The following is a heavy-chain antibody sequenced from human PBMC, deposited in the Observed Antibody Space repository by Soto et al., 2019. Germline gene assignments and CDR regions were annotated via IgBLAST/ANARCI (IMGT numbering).Heavy chain of an antibody. CDR2: ISAYNGNT. Sequence: AASVKVSCKASGYTFTSYGISWVRQAPGQGLEWMGWISAYNGNTNYAQKLQGRVTMTTDTSTSTAYMELRSLRSDDTAVYYCARVSSYYYDSSGYYAYWGQGTLVTVSS. V-gene: IGHV1-18*01. CDR1: GYTFTSYG. D-gene: IGHD3-22*01. CDR3: ARVSSYYYDSSGYYAY. J-gene: IGHJ4*02.